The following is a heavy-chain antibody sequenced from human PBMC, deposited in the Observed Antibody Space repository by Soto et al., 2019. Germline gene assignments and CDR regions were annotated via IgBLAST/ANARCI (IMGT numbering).Heavy chain of an antibody. V-gene: IGHV4-38-2*01. CDR3: ARGLQYGGNSAY. J-gene: IGHJ4*02. Sequence: LETLSLTCGVSGYSISSGYYWGWIRQPPGKGLEWIASIFHSGSTYYNPSLKSRVTISVDTSKNQFSLKLSSVTAADTAVYYCARGLQYGGNSAYWGQGTLVTVSS. CDR1: GYSISSGYY. CDR2: IFHSGST. D-gene: IGHD2-21*02.